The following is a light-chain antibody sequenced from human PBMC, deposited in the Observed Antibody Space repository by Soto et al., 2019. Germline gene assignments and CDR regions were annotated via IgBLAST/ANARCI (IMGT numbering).Light chain of an antibody. V-gene: IGKV3-11*01. CDR3: QQRSNWPPGVT. CDR2: DAS. CDR1: QSVSSY. Sequence: EIVLTQSPATLSLSPGERVTLSCRASQSVSSYFAWYQQTPGQAPRLLIYDASNRATGIPARFSGSGSGTDFTLTISRLEPEDFAVYYCQQRSNWPPGVTFGHGTKVDIK. J-gene: IGKJ3*01.